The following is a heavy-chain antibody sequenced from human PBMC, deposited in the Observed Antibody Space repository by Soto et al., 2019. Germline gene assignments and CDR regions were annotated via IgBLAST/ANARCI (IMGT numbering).Heavy chain of an antibody. J-gene: IGHJ4*02. V-gene: IGHV3-23*01. Sequence: PGGSLRLSCVASGFTFSTVAMTWVRQAPEKGLEWVSSISDNGGNTDYADSVRGRFTLSRDNSKNTLYLQMNHLKAEDTAVYYCAKLHWKPRYFDYWGQGDRVTVSS. CDR2: ISDNGGNT. CDR1: GFTFSTVA. D-gene: IGHD1-1*01. CDR3: AKLHWKPRYFDY.